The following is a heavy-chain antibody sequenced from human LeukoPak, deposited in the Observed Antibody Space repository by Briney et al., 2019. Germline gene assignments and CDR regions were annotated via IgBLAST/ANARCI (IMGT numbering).Heavy chain of an antibody. Sequence: SETLSLTCAVYGGSFSGYYWSWIRQPPGNGLEWIGEINPSGSTNYNPSLKSRVTISVDTSKNQFSLKLSSVTAADTAVYYCARATYGDNPLDYWGQGALVTVSS. CDR2: INPSGST. D-gene: IGHD4-17*01. V-gene: IGHV4-34*01. CDR1: GGSFSGYY. J-gene: IGHJ4*02. CDR3: ARATYGDNPLDY.